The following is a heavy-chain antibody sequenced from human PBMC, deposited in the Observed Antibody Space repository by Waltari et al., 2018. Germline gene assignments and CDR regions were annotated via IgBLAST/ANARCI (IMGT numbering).Heavy chain of an antibody. CDR1: GYNFLIYG. CDR2: GSPSNANT. Sequence: QVQLVQSGPEVKKPGASVKVSCKASGYNFLIYGIDWVRQAPGQGLEWMGGGSPSNANTNHAQKFQGRVTMTTETSTPTAYMERTSLGPDDTAVYFCARLPGYSSGWYDSWGQGTLVTVSS. J-gene: IGHJ5*01. V-gene: IGHV1-18*01. D-gene: IGHD6-19*01. CDR3: ARLPGYSSGWYDS.